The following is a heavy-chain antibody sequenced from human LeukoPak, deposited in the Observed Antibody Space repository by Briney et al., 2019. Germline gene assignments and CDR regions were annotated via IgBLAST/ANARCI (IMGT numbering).Heavy chain of an antibody. CDR2: IIPIFGTA. CDR3: ARGAFDYGDYREFDY. CDR1: GGTFSSYA. J-gene: IGHJ4*02. V-gene: IGHV1-69*01. Sequence: SVKVSCKASGGTFSSYAISWVRQAPGQGLEWMGGIIPIFGTANYAQKFQGRVTITADESTSTAYMELSSLRSEDTAVYYRARGAFDYGDYREFDYWGQGTLVTVSS. D-gene: IGHD4-17*01.